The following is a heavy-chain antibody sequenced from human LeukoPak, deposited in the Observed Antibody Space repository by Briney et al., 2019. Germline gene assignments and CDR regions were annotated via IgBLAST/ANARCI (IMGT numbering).Heavy chain of an antibody. CDR1: GGSISSYY. D-gene: IGHD5-18*01. V-gene: IGHV4-59*01. CDR2: IYYSGST. Sequence: SETLSLTCTVSGGSISSYYWSWIRQPPGKGLEWIGYIYYSGSTNYNPSLKSRVTISVDTSKNQFSLKLSSVTAADTAVYYCARVRDTAMVPYYYYMDVWGKGTTVTVSS. J-gene: IGHJ6*03. CDR3: ARVRDTAMVPYYYYMDV.